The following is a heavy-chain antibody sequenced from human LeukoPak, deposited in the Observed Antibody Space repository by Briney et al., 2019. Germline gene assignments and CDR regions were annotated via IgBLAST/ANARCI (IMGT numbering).Heavy chain of an antibody. J-gene: IGHJ4*02. CDR1: GFTFSDYA. Sequence: GGSLRLSCTASGFTFSDYAMTWVRQAPGKGLEWVGFIRSQIYGGTPEYAASVKGRFTISRDDSEGVAYLQMNSLKTEDTAVYYCTRDQTPYYWGQGTLVTVSS. CDR3: TRDQTPYY. CDR2: IRSQIYGGTP. V-gene: IGHV3-49*04.